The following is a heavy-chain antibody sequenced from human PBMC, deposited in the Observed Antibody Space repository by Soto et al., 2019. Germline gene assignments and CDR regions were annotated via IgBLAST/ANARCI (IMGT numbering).Heavy chain of an antibody. CDR1: GFALTPYA. CDR3: AREWDRGDGSYIWTFDL. D-gene: IGHD3-10*01. Sequence: QEQLVESGGGVVQPGRSLRLSCAASGFALTPYAMHWVRQAPGKGLEWVAILSYDGSYRSYGDSVKGRFTISRDNSENPLYLKMDTLRSEDTSVYYCAREWDRGDGSYIWTFDLGGRGPLVTVSS. J-gene: IGHJ2*01. CDR2: LSYDGSYR. V-gene: IGHV3-30-3*01.